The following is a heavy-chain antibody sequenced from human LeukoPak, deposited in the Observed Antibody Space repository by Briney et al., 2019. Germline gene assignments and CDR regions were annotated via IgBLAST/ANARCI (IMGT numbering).Heavy chain of an antibody. Sequence: GESLKISCKGSGYSFTSYWIGWVRQMPGKGLEWMGIIYPGDSDTRYSPSFQGQVTISADKSISTAYLQWSSLKASDTAMYYCARQEYCSGGSCYTWFDPWGQGTLVTVSS. V-gene: IGHV5-51*01. J-gene: IGHJ5*02. CDR1: GYSFTSYW. CDR2: IYPGDSDT. CDR3: ARQEYCSGGSCYTWFDP. D-gene: IGHD2-15*01.